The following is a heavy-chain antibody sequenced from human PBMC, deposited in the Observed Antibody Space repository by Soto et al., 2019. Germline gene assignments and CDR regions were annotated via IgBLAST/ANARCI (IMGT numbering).Heavy chain of an antibody. V-gene: IGHV3-48*03. CDR2: IGRRGSPL. CDR3: AKVYDDDLIDAFDI. J-gene: IGHJ3*02. D-gene: IGHD5-12*01. CDR1: EFTLSNYE. Sequence: EAQLVESGGGLVQPGGSLRLSCAAFEFTLSNYEMDWVRQAPGKGLEWVSHIGRRGSPLYYADSVKGRFTISRDNAKNSVFLQMNSLRPEDTAFYYCAKVYDDDLIDAFDIWGQGTMVSVSS.